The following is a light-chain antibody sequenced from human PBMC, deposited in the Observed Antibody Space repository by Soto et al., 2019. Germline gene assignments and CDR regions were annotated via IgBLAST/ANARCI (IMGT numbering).Light chain of an antibody. V-gene: IGKV1-39*01. Sequence: DIQMTQSPSSLSASVGDRVTITCRASQSISSYLNWYQQKPGEAPKLLIYVVSSLQSGVPSRFSGSGSGTDFTLTISSLQPEEFATYFCQQSYTTPRTFGQGTKLEIK. CDR1: QSISSY. J-gene: IGKJ2*01. CDR3: QQSYTTPRT. CDR2: VVS.